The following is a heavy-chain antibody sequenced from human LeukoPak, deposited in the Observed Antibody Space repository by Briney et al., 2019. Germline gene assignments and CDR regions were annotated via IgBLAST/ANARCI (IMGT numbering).Heavy chain of an antibody. CDR2: INQDGSEK. Sequence: PGGSLRLSCAASGFTFSNFWMSWVRRAPGKGLEWVANINQDGSEKNYVDSVKGRFTISRDNSKNTLYLQMNSLRADDTAVYYCAKVRYQLLIDYWGQGTLVAVSS. V-gene: IGHV3-7*01. CDR1: GFTFSNFW. J-gene: IGHJ4*02. CDR3: AKVRYQLLIDY. D-gene: IGHD2-2*01.